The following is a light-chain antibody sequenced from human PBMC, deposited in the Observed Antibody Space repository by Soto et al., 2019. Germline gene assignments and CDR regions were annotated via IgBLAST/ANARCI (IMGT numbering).Light chain of an antibody. V-gene: IGLV1-40*01. J-gene: IGLJ1*01. CDR1: SSNIGAGYD. CDR2: GKN. Sequence: QSVLTQPPSVSGAPGQRVTNSCTGSSSNIGAGYDVHWYQQLPGTAPKLLIHGKNNRPSGVADRFSGSKSGTSASLAIIGLQAEDEADYYCQSYDSNLRGYVFGSGTKLTVL. CDR3: QSYDSNLRGYV.